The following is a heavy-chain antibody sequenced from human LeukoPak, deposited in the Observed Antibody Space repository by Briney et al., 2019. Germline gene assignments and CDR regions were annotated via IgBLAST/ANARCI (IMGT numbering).Heavy chain of an antibody. CDR2: ISGSGGST. D-gene: IGHD3-22*01. CDR3: ARAGEYDSSGYYYVGY. Sequence: GGSLRLSCAASGFTFSSYAVSWVRQAPGKGLEWVSAISGSGGSTYYADSLKGRFTISRDNSKNTLYLQMNSLRAEDTAVYYCARAGEYDSSGYYYVGYWGQGTLVTVSS. CDR1: GFTFSSYA. J-gene: IGHJ4*02. V-gene: IGHV3-23*01.